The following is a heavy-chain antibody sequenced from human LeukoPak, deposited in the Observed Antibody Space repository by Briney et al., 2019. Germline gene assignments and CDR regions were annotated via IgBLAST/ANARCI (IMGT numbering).Heavy chain of an antibody. CDR2: ISGGGDTT. CDR1: RFSFSSYT. V-gene: IGHV3-23*01. J-gene: IGHJ4*02. Sequence: GGSLRLSCSASRFSFSSYTMTWVRQAPGKGPEWVSIISGGGDTTFYTDSVKGRFTISRDNSKNTLYLQMNSLRVEDTAVYYCAKAMYSYTSGTFYPDYWGQGTLVTVSS. D-gene: IGHD3-10*01. CDR3: AKAMYSYTSGTFYPDY.